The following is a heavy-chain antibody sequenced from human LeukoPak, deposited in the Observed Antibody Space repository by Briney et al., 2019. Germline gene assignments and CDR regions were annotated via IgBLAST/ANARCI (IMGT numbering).Heavy chain of an antibody. CDR1: GYSFTSYW. V-gene: IGHV5-51*01. CDR2: TYPGDSDT. J-gene: IGHJ4*02. CDR3: ALRVVRGRGHFDY. Sequence: GESLKISCKGSGYSFTSYWTGWVGQMPGKGLEWMGITYPGDSDTRYSPSFQGQVTISADKSISTAYLQCSSLKASDTAMYYCALRVVRGRGHFDYWGQGTLVTVSS. D-gene: IGHD3-10*01.